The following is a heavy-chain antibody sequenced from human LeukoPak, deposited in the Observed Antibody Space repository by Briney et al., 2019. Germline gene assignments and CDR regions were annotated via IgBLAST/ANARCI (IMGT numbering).Heavy chain of an antibody. V-gene: IGHV3-33*01. CDR1: GFTFSSYG. J-gene: IGHJ4*02. CDR2: IWYDGSNK. CDR3: ARDDPQVGFDY. Sequence: GRSLRLSCAASGFTFSSYGMHWVRQAPGKGLEWVAVIWYDGSNKYYADSVKGRFTISRDNSKNTLYLQMNSLRAEDTAVYYCARDDPQVGFDYWGQGTLVTVSS.